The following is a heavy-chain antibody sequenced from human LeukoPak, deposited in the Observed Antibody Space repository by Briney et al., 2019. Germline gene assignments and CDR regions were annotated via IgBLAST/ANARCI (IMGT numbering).Heavy chain of an antibody. CDR2: INPSGGST. J-gene: IGHJ4*02. CDR3: ARACCGGDCYSGYFFDY. Sequence: ASVKVSCKASGYTFTSYYIHWVRQAPGQGLEWMGIINPSGGSTNYAQKFQGRVIMTRDMSTSTVYMELSSLRSEDTAVYYCARACCGGDCYSGYFFDYWGQGTLVTVSS. D-gene: IGHD2-21*02. V-gene: IGHV1-46*01. CDR1: GYTFTSYY.